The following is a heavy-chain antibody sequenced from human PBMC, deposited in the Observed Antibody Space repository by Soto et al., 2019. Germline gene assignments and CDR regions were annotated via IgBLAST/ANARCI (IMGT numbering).Heavy chain of an antibody. Sequence: QVQLVESGGGVVQPGRSLRLSCAASGFTFSSYGMHWVRQAPGKGLEWVAVISYDGSNKYYADSVKGRFTISRDNSKNTLYLQMNSLRAEDTAVYYCAKGNPDCSGGSCYPGAFDIWGQGTMVTVSS. CDR3: AKGNPDCSGGSCYPGAFDI. CDR1: GFTFSSYG. V-gene: IGHV3-30*18. J-gene: IGHJ3*02. D-gene: IGHD2-15*01. CDR2: ISYDGSNK.